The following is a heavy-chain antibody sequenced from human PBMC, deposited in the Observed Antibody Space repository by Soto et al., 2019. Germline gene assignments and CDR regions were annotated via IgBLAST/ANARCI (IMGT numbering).Heavy chain of an antibody. V-gene: IGHV4-30-4*01. D-gene: IGHD5-12*01. Sequence: QVQLQESGPGLVKPSQTLSLTCTVSGGSISSGDYYWSWIRQPPGKGLEWIGYIYNSGRTYYNLSRKRRXXIXPXXSKNQFSLKLSSVTAADTAVYYCARDSGGYGNCDYWGQGTLVTVSS. CDR3: ARDSGGYGNCDY. J-gene: IGHJ4*02. CDR1: GGSISSGDYY. CDR2: IYNSGRT.